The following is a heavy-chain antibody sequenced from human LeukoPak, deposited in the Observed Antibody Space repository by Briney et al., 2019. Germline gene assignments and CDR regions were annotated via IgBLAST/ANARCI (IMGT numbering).Heavy chain of an antibody. Sequence: GGSLRLSCAASGFTFSSYAMSWVRQAPGKELEWVSDISGDVRSTFYADSVKGLFTISRDNSKNTLSLQMNSLRGDDTGIYYCVKRVDYSEKYYFDSWGRGTLVTVSS. J-gene: IGHJ4*02. CDR3: VKRVDYSEKYYFDS. CDR1: GFTFSSYA. V-gene: IGHV3-23*01. D-gene: IGHD4-11*01. CDR2: ISGDVRST.